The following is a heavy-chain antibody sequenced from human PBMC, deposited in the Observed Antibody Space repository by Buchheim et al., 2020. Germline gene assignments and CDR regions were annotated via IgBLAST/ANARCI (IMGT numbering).Heavy chain of an antibody. CDR3: ARSSYYYDSSGYYHYGMDV. CDR2: ISYDGSNK. J-gene: IGHJ6*02. Sequence: QVQLVESGGGVVQPGRSLRLSCAASGFTFSSYGMHWVRQAPGKGLEWVAVISYDGSNKYYADSVKGRFTISIDNSKNTLYLQMNSLRAEDTAVYYCARSSYYYDSSGYYHYGMDVWGQGTT. V-gene: IGHV3-30*03. CDR1: GFTFSSYG. D-gene: IGHD3-22*01.